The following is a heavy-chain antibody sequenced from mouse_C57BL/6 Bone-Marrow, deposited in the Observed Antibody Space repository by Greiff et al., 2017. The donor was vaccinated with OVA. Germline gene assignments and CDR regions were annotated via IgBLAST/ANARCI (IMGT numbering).Heavy chain of an antibody. Sequence: QVQLKQSGAELARPGASVKLSCKASGYTFTSYGISWVKQRTGQGLEWIGEIYPRSGNTYYSEKFKGKATLTADKSSSTAYMELRSLTSEDSAVYFCARRNWFAYWGQGTLVTVSA. CDR1: GYTFTSYG. J-gene: IGHJ3*01. V-gene: IGHV1-81*01. CDR2: IYPRSGNT. CDR3: ARRNWFAY.